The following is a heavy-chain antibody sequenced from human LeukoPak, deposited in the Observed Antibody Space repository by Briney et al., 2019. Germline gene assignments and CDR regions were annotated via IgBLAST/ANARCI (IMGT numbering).Heavy chain of an antibody. V-gene: IGHV3-30*18. CDR1: GFTFDDYT. CDR3: AKSYSYYHMDD. Sequence: GGSLRLSCAASGFTFDDYTMHWVRQAPGKGLEWVAVISYDGSNKYYAGSVKGRFTISRDNTKNTLYLQMNSLRGDDTAVYYCAKSYSYYHMDDWGKGTSVTVSS. CDR2: ISYDGSNK. J-gene: IGHJ6*03.